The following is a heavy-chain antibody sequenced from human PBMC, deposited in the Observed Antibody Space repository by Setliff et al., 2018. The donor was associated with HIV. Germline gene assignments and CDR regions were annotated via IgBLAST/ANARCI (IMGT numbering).Heavy chain of an antibody. CDR1: GYTFTSYA. J-gene: IGHJ5*01. V-gene: IGHV1-3*01. Sequence: GASVKVSCKASGYTFTSYAMHWVRQAPGQRLEWMGWINAGNGHAKYSQKFQGRVTITRDTSATIAYMELSSLTSEDTALYFCARTDYDSGKSVLDSWGQGTLVTVSS. CDR2: INAGNGHA. CDR3: ARTDYDSGKSVLDS. D-gene: IGHD3-10*01.